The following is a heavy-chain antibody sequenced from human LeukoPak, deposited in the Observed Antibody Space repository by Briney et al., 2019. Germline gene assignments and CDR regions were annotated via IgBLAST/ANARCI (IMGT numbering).Heavy chain of an antibody. V-gene: IGHV3-11*01. CDR1: GFTFGDYY. Sequence: GGSLRLSCAASGFTFGDYYMSWIRQAPGKGLEWISYISSSSGSNKYYSQSAKGRFTISRDNDKNSLFLQMNSLTAEDTAVYYCVRPSNPPYWGQGALVIVSS. CDR3: VRPSNPPY. CDR2: ISSSSGSNK. J-gene: IGHJ4*02.